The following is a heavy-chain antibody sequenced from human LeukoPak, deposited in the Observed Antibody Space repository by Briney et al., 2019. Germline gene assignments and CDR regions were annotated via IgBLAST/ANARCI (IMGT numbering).Heavy chain of an antibody. D-gene: IGHD3-3*01. Sequence: ASVKVSFKASGYTFTGYYMHWVRQAPGQGLEWMGWINPKSGGTNYAQKFQGRVTMTRDTSISTAYMELSRLRSDDTAVYYCASDYDFWSGYFDFDYWGQGTLVTVSS. J-gene: IGHJ4*02. V-gene: IGHV1-2*02. CDR1: GYTFTGYY. CDR2: INPKSGGT. CDR3: ASDYDFWSGYFDFDY.